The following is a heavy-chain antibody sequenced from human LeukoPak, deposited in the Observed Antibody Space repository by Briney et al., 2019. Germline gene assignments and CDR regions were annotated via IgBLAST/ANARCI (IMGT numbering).Heavy chain of an antibody. CDR1: GASFSGYY. V-gene: IGHV4-34*01. D-gene: IGHD6-19*01. CDR3: ANFYSNAWYEDDP. CDR2: INHSGST. J-gene: IGHJ5*02. Sequence: SETLSLTCAVYGASFSGYYWSWIRQPPGKGLEWIGEINHSGSTNYNPSLKSRVTISVDTSKNQFSLKLSSVTAADTAVYYCANFYSNAWYEDDPWGQGTLVTVSS.